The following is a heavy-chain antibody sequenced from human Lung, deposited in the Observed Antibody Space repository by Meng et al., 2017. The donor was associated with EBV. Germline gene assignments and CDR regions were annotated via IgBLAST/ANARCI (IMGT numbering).Heavy chain of an antibody. CDR3: GRDQGRQLINH. D-gene: IGHD1-1*01. V-gene: IGHV4-4*02. CDR2: VYHRGDT. J-gene: IGHJ4*02. CDR1: GDSISSDIW. Sequence: VQPQGSGPGLVQPSGTLSLTCTVSGDSISSDIWWSWVRQPPGKGLEWIGEVYHRGDTNYNPSLKSRVVISVDRSKNQFSLNLSSVTAADTAVYYCGRDQGRQLINHWGQGTLVTVSS.